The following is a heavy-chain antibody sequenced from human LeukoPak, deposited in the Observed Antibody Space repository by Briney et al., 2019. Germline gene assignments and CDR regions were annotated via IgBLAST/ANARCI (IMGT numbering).Heavy chain of an antibody. D-gene: IGHD1-26*01. CDR2: VNPDGSGT. CDR3: GRWGIEATIDY. CDR1: GFTFRTYW. J-gene: IGHJ4*02. Sequence: GGSLRLSCATSGFTFRTYWMSWVRQAPGKGPEWVANVNPDGSGTYYLDSVKGRFTISRDNVKNSLYLQMNSLGAEDTAVNYCGRWGIEATIDYWGQGILVTVSS. V-gene: IGHV3-7*01.